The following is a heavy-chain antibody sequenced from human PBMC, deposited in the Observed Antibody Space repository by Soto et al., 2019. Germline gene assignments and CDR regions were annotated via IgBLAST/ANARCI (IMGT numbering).Heavy chain of an antibody. V-gene: IGHV1-18*04. CDR1: GYTFTSYG. Sequence: EASVKVSCKASGYTFTSYGISWVRQAPGQGLEWMGWISAYNGNTNYAQKLQGRVTMTTDTSTSTAYMGLRSLRSDDTAVYYCARGYDGWLQFVGYYGMDVWGQGTTVTVSS. CDR2: ISAYNGNT. CDR3: ARGYDGWLQFVGYYGMDV. D-gene: IGHD5-12*01. J-gene: IGHJ6*02.